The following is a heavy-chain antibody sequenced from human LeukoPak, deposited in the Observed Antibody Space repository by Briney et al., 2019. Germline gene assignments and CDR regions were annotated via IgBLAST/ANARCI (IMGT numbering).Heavy chain of an antibody. J-gene: IGHJ4*02. CDR1: GFTVSSNY. CDR3: ARAARAFPYYYDSSGYWDY. CDR2: IYSGGST. D-gene: IGHD3-22*01. Sequence: GGFLRLSCAASGFTVSSNYMSWVRQAPGKGLEWVSVIYSGGSTYYADSVKGRFTISRDNSKNTLYLQMNSLRAEDTAVYYCARAARAFPYYYDSSGYWDYWGQGTLVTVSS. V-gene: IGHV3-66*01.